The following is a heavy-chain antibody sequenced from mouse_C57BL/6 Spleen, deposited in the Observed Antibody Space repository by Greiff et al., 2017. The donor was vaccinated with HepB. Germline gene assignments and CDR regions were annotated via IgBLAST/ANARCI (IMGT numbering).Heavy chain of an antibody. J-gene: IGHJ2*01. V-gene: IGHV1-15*01. CDR3: TRPDYGDFDY. D-gene: IGHD2-4*01. Sequence: QVQLQQSGAELVRPGASVTLSCKASGYTFTDYEMHWVKQTPVHGLEWIGAIDPETGGTAYNQKFKGKAILTADKSSSTAYMELRSLTSEDSAVYYCTRPDYGDFDYWGQGTTLTVTS. CDR1: GYTFTDYE. CDR2: IDPETGGT.